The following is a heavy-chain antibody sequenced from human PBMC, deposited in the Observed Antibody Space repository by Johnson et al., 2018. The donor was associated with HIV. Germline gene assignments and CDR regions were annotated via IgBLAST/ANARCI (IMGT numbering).Heavy chain of an antibody. V-gene: IGHV3-30*04. D-gene: IGHD1-7*01. Sequence: QVQLVESGGGVVQPGRSLRLSCAASGFTFRSYAMHWVRQAPGKGLEWVAVISYDGSNQYYADSVKGRFTISRDNSKNTLYLQMNSLRAEDTAVYYCAREDQNWNYDHAFDIWGQGTMVTVSS. J-gene: IGHJ3*02. CDR2: ISYDGSNQ. CDR1: GFTFRSYA. CDR3: AREDQNWNYDHAFDI.